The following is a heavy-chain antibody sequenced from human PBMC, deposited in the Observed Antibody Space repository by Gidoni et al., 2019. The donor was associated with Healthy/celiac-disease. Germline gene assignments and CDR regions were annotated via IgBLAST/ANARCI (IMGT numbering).Heavy chain of an antibody. CDR1: GFTFSDYY. Sequence: QVQLVESGGGLVKPGGSLRLSCAASGFTFSDYYMSWIRQAPGKGLEWVSYISSSGSTIYYADSVKGRFTISRDNAKNSLYLQMNSLRAEDTAVYYCASRTCGGDCYPAGWYFDLWGRGTLVTVSS. V-gene: IGHV3-11*01. CDR2: ISSSGSTI. D-gene: IGHD2-21*01. CDR3: ASRTCGGDCYPAGWYFDL. J-gene: IGHJ2*01.